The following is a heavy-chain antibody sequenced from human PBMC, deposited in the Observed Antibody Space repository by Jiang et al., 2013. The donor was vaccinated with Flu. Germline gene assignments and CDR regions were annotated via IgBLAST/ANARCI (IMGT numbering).Heavy chain of an antibody. CDR2: IDPSTGET. V-gene: IGHV1-2*02. CDR1: GYTFSDYL. D-gene: IGHD1-26*01. Sequence: QLVESGAEVKKPGASVKVSCKASGYTFSDYLMHWVRQAPGQGLEWLGWIDPSTGETNFAQNFQGRVAMTRDTSTNTVSMDLSSLMFDDTAVYFCARGRSGSSLVFWGQGTLVTVSS. J-gene: IGHJ4*02. CDR3: ARGRSGSSLVF.